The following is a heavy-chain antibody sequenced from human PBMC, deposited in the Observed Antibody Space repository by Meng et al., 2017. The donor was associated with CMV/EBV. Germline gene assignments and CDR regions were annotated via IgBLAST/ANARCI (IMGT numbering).Heavy chain of an antibody. CDR1: GGTFRGYY. J-gene: IGHJ4*02. V-gene: IGHV4-34*02. CDR2: INHSGST. D-gene: IGHD2-15*01. Sequence: HLQRWGAELLKPSETLTPTCPVDGGTFRGYYWSWSRQPPGKGLEWIGEINHSGSTNYNPSLKSRVTISVDTSKNQFSLKLSSVTAADTAVYYCASSLTYPDYWGQGTLVPSPQ. CDR3: ASSLTYPDY.